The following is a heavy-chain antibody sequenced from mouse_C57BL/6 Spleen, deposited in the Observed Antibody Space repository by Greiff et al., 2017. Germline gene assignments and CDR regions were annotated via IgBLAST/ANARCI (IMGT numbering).Heavy chain of an antibody. CDR2: IDPETGGT. Sequence: QVQLQQSGAELVRPGASVTLSCKASGYTFTDYEMHWVKQTPVHGLEWIGAIDPETGGTAYNQKFKGKAILTADKSSSTAYMGLRSLTSEDSAGYYCTRGGTTTLAGPPSNWYFDVWGTGTTVTVSS. CDR1: GYTFTDYE. D-gene: IGHD5-5*01. CDR3: TRGGTTTLAGPPSNWYFDV. V-gene: IGHV1-15*01. J-gene: IGHJ1*03.